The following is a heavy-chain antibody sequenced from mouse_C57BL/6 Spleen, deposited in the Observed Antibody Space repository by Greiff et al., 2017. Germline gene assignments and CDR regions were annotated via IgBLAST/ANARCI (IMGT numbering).Heavy chain of an antibody. CDR3: ASTVVARYYFDY. CDR1: GYTFTSYG. J-gene: IGHJ2*01. D-gene: IGHD1-1*01. V-gene: IGHV1-81*01. CDR2: IYPRSGNT. Sequence: QVQLQQSGAELAKPGASVKLSCKASGYTFTSYGISWVKQRTGQGLEWIGEIYPRSGNTYYNEKFKGKATLTADKSSSTAYMELRSLTSEDSAVYFCASTVVARYYFDYWGQGTTLTVSS.